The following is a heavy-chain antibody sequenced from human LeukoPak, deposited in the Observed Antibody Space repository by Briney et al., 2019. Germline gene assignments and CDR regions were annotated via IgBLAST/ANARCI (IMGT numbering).Heavy chain of an antibody. D-gene: IGHD2-15*01. CDR1: GYTFTDYY. CDR2: MNPDSGGT. Sequence: ASVKVSCKASGYTFTDYYIHWVRQAPGQGLEWMGWMNPDSGGTNYAQKFKGRVTMTTDTSTSTAYMELRSLRSDDTAVYYCARGLEDNFDYWGQGTLVTVSS. J-gene: IGHJ4*02. V-gene: IGHV1-2*02. CDR3: ARGLEDNFDY.